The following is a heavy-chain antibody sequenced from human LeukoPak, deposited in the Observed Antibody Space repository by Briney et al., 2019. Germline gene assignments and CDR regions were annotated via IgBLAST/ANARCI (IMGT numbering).Heavy chain of an antibody. J-gene: IGHJ4*02. CDR3: AREGYSSSWFDY. CDR1: GGSISSYY. V-gene: IGHV4-59*01. D-gene: IGHD6-13*01. Sequence: SETLSLTCTVSGGSISSYYWSWIRQPPGKGLEWIGYIYYSGSTNYNPSLKSRVTISVDTSKDQFSLKLSSVTAADTAVYYCAREGYSSSWFDYWGQGTLVTVSS. CDR2: IYYSGST.